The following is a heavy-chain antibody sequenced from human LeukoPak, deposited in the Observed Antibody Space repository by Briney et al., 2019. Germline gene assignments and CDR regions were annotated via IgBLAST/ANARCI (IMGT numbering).Heavy chain of an antibody. CDR3: ASGLRFLEWLGRGVLAFDI. CDR1: GYTFTGYY. CDR2: INPNSGGT. Sequence: ASVKVSCKASGYTFTGYYMHWVRQAPGQGLEWMGWINPNSGGTNYAQKFQGWVTMTRDTSISTAYMELSRLRSDDTAVYYCASGLRFLEWLGRGVLAFDIWGQGTMVTVSS. D-gene: IGHD3-3*01. J-gene: IGHJ3*02. V-gene: IGHV1-2*04.